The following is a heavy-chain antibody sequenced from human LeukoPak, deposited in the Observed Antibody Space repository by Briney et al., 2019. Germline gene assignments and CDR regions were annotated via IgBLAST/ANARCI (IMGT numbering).Heavy chain of an antibody. J-gene: IGHJ4*02. D-gene: IGHD1-1*01. CDR2: IYYSGST. CDR3: ATGTLQFDY. Sequence: SETLSLTCTVSGGSISSGGYSWSWIRQHPGKGLEWIGYIYYSGSTYYNPSLKSRVTISVDTSKNQFSLKLSSVTAADTAVYYCATGTLQFDYWGQGTLVTVSS. CDR1: GGSISSGGYS. V-gene: IGHV4-31*03.